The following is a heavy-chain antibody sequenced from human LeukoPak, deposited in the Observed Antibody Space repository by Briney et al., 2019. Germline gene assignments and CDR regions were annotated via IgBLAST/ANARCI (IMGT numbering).Heavy chain of an antibody. J-gene: IGHJ4*02. CDR3: ARGRRAWIQLPFDY. V-gene: IGHV4-34*01. CDR2: INHSGST. D-gene: IGHD5-18*01. CDR1: GGSFSGYY. Sequence: PSEILSLTCAVYGGSFSGYYWSWIRQPPGKGLEWIGEINHSGSTNYNPSLKSRVTISVDTSKNQFSLKLSSVTAADTAVYYCARGRRAWIQLPFDYWGQGTLVTVSS.